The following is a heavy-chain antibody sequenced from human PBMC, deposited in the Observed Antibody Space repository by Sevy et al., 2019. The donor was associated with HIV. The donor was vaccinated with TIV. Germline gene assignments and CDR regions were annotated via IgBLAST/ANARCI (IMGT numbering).Heavy chain of an antibody. V-gene: IGHV3-49*03. CDR3: SRGLATADTPEYYFDS. D-gene: IGHD5-12*01. J-gene: IGHJ4*02. Sequence: GGSLRLSCTASGFTFDDYAMSWFRQAPGKGLEWVAFITRNSYEAYGGTTEYAASVKGRFIISRDDSQSIAYLQMNSLKTEDTAVYYCSRGLATADTPEYYFDSWGQGTLVTVSS. CDR1: GFTFDDYA. CDR2: ITRNSYEAYGGTT.